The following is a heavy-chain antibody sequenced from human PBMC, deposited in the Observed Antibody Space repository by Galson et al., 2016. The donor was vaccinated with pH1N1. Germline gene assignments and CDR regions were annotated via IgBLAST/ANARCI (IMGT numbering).Heavy chain of an antibody. J-gene: IGHJ6*02. V-gene: IGHV6-1*01. D-gene: IGHD2-15*01. CDR1: GDSVSSTNCA. CDR3: ARDRGPTLFHNYGMDV. Sequence: CAISGDSVSSTNCAWDWIRQSPSRGLEWLGRTYYRSKWYNDYAVSVQSRITINPDTSKNQLSLHLNSVTPEDTAGYYCARDRGPTLFHNYGMDVWGQGTTVIVSS. CDR2: TYYRSKWYN.